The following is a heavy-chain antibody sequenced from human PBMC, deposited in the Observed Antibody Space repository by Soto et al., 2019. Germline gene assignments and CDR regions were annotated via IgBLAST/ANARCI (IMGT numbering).Heavy chain of an antibody. CDR2: IYYSGTT. CDR3: ARLGQFDFCGGYSTSYYYIDV. Sequence: SETLSLTCTVSGVSINTYYGRWIRQPPGKGLEWIGYIYYSGTTNYNPSLKSRVTMSVDTSKNQISLQLSSVTAADTAVYYCARLGQFDFCGGYSTSYYYIDVWGKGTTVTVSS. D-gene: IGHD3-3*01. V-gene: IGHV4-59*08. CDR1: GVSINTYY. J-gene: IGHJ6*03.